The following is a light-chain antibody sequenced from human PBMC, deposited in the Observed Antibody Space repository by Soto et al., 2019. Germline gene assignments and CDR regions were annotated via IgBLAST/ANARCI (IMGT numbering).Light chain of an antibody. CDR3: QVWDSSSDHVV. Sequence: SYELTQPPSVSVAPGKTARITCGGNNIGIKSVHWYQQKPGQAPVLVIYYDSDRPSGIPERLSGSKSGNTATLTISRVEAGDEADYYCQVWDSSSDHVVFGGGTQLTVL. V-gene: IGLV3-21*04. CDR1: NIGIKS. J-gene: IGLJ2*01. CDR2: YDS.